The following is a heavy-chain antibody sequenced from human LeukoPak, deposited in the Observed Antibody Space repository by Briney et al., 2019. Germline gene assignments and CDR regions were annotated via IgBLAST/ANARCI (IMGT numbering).Heavy chain of an antibody. CDR1: GYTFTGYY. Sequence: ASVKVSCKASGYTFTGYYMHWVRQAPGQGLEWMGWINPNSGGTNYAQKFQGRVSMTRDTSISTAYMELSSLRSDDTAVYYCARAPSVGHYYYYMDVWGKGTTVTVSS. V-gene: IGHV1-2*02. CDR3: ARAPSVGHYYYYMDV. J-gene: IGHJ6*03. CDR2: INPNSGGT.